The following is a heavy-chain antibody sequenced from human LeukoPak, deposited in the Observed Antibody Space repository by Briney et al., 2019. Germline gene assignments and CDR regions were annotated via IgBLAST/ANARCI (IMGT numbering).Heavy chain of an antibody. CDR2: IYTSGST. J-gene: IGHJ4*02. CDR3: ASGIGFYGLGSLDF. D-gene: IGHD3-10*01. CDR1: GGSISSGSYY. V-gene: IGHV4-61*02. Sequence: SETLSLTCTVSGGSISSGSYYWSWIRQPAGKGLEWIGRIYTSGSTNYNPSLKSRVTMSLDTSKNEFSLKLNSVTAADTAMYFCASGIGFYGLGSLDFWGQGALVIVSS.